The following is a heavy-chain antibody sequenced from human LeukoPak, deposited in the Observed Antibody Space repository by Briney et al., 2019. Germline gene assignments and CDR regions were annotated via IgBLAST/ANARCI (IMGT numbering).Heavy chain of an antibody. CDR3: ARVWNNWFDP. Sequence: GGSLRLSCAASGFPFNAYWMTWVRQAPGKGLEWVANIRQDGDTKYYVDSVKGRFTISRDNAKNSLYLQMNSLRAEDTAVYYCARVWNNWFDPWGQGTLVTVSS. D-gene: IGHD1-1*01. V-gene: IGHV3-7*01. J-gene: IGHJ5*02. CDR2: IRQDGDTK. CDR1: GFPFNAYW.